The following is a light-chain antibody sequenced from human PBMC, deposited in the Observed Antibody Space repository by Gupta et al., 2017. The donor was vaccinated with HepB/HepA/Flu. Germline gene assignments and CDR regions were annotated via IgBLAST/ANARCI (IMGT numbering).Light chain of an antibody. CDR3: NSDTSRTTVV. CDR1: STDVGGSNS. V-gene: IGLV2-14*03. J-gene: IGLJ2*01. CDR2: DDT. Sequence: SALTPPASVSGSTGQSITISCTGTSTDVGGSNSVSWYQQYPGKAPKLMVYDDTNRPSGVSNRFSGSKSGNTASLTISGLQAEDEADYYCNSDTSRTTVVFGGGTQLTVL.